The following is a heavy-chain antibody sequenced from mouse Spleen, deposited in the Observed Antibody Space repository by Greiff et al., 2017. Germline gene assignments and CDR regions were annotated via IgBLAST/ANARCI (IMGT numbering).Heavy chain of an antibody. Sequence: VQLQQSGPDLVAPSQSLSITCTISGFSLTSYGVHWVRQPPGKGLEWLVVIWSDGSTAYNSALKSRLSIRKDNSQSQGFLKVHSLQTDDTAMYYCARQPNWDGYFDVWGAGTTVTVSS. V-gene: IGHV2-6-1*01. CDR3: ARQPNWDGYFDV. CDR2: IWSDGST. J-gene: IGHJ1*01. D-gene: IGHD4-1*01. CDR1: GFSLTSYG.